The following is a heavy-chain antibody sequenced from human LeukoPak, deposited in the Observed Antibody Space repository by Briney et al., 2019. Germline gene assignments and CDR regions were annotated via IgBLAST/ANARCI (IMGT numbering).Heavy chain of an antibody. CDR2: ISGSGGST. D-gene: IGHD3-22*01. Sequence: GGSLRLSCAASGFTFSSYAMSWVRQAPGKGLEWVSAISGSGGSTYYADSVKGRFTISRDNSKNTLYLQMNSLRAEDTAVYYCAKGGTYYYDRGLAGDYWGQGTLVTVSS. J-gene: IGHJ4*02. CDR3: AKGGTYYYDRGLAGDY. CDR1: GFTFSSYA. V-gene: IGHV3-23*01.